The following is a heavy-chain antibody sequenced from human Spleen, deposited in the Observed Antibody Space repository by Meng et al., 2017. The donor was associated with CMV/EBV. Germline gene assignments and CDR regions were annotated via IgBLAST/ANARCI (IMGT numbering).Heavy chain of an antibody. Sequence: ASVKVSCKASGYTFTGYDIIWLRQATGQGLEWMGWMNSDSGNTVSARRFQGRVSITRDTSISTAYMEVGSLRSDDTAVYYCARVFDPWGQGTLVTVSS. CDR1: GYTFTGYD. CDR3: ARVFDP. CDR2: MNSDSGNT. V-gene: IGHV1-8*03. J-gene: IGHJ5*02.